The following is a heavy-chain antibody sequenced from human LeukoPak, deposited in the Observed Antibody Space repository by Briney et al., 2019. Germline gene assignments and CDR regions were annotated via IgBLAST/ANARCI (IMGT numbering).Heavy chain of an antibody. V-gene: IGHV4-59*01. J-gene: IGHJ5*02. Sequence: SETLSLTCTVSGGSISSYYWSWIRQPPGKGLEWIGYIYYSGSTNYDPSLKSRVTISVDTSKNQFSLKLSSVTAADTAVYYCAREGGSGSGDGWFDPWGQGTLVTVSS. CDR1: GGSISSYY. CDR3: AREGGSGSGDGWFDP. CDR2: IYYSGST. D-gene: IGHD3-10*01.